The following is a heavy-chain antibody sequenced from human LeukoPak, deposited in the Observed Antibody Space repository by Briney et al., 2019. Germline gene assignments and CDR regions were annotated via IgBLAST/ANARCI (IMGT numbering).Heavy chain of an antibody. CDR1: GGSISSYY. Sequence: SETLSLTCTVSGGSISSYYWSWIRQPAGKGLEWIGRIYTSGSTNYNPSLKSRVTMSVDTSKNQFSLKFTSVTAADTAVYYCARGADYYDSSGYYRESNPWAFDIWGQGTMVTVSS. D-gene: IGHD3-22*01. V-gene: IGHV4-4*07. CDR3: ARGADYYDSSGYYRESNPWAFDI. CDR2: IYTSGST. J-gene: IGHJ3*02.